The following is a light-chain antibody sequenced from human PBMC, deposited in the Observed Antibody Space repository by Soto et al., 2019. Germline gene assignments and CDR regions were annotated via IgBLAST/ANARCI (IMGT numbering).Light chain of an antibody. CDR1: QSISSY. V-gene: IGKV1-39*01. J-gene: IGKJ1*01. Sequence: DIHVTHSPSSLSASVGDRVTITCRASQSISSYLNWYQQKPGKAPKLLIYAASSLQSGVPSRFSGSVSGTDFTLTISSLQPEDFATYYCQQSYSTPRTFGQGTKVDIK. CDR3: QQSYSTPRT. CDR2: AAS.